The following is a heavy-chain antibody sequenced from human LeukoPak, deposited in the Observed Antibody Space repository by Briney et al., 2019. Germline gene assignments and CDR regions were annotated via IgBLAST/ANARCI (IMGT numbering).Heavy chain of an antibody. D-gene: IGHD3-3*01. CDR1: GYIFTSNL. Sequence: GEALMICCKGSGYIFTSNLIGWVRPMRGEGLELMWIIYPGDSDTKYNPSFQGRVTISADKSISTAFLPGSILKASDSAMYYCARGYYDFWSGSYTNSLFFDYWGQGTLVTVSS. J-gene: IGHJ4*02. V-gene: IGHV5-51*01. CDR2: IYPGDSDT. CDR3: ARGYYDFWSGSYTNSLFFDY.